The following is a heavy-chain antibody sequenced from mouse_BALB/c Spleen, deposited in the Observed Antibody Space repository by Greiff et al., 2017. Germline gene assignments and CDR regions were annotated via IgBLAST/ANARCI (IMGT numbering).Heavy chain of an antibody. CDR3: AGGYYAMDY. CDR2: IDPANGNT. CDR1: GFNIKDAY. J-gene: IGHJ4*01. Sequence: EVQLQESGAELVKPGASVKLSCTASGFNIKDAYMHWVKQRPEQGLEWIGRIDPANGNTKYDPKFQGKATITADTSSNTAYLQLSSLTSEDTAVYYCAGGYYAMDYWGQGTSVTVSS. V-gene: IGHV14-3*02.